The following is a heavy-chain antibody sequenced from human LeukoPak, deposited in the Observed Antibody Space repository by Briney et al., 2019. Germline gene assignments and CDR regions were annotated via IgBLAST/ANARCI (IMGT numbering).Heavy chain of an antibody. CDR3: AAGGPFDY. Sequence: GGSLRLSCAVSRFTVSSNYMSWVRQAPGKGLEWVSVIDSGGRTDYADSGKGRFTISRDNSKNTLYLQMNSLRAEDTAVYYCAAGGPFDYWGQGTLVTVSS. CDR1: RFTVSSNY. V-gene: IGHV3-53*01. CDR2: IDSGGRT. D-gene: IGHD4-23*01. J-gene: IGHJ4*02.